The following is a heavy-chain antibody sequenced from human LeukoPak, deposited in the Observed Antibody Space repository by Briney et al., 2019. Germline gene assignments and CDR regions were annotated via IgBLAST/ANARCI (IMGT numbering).Heavy chain of an antibody. J-gene: IGHJ5*02. CDR1: GFTFSDYY. D-gene: IGHD3-22*01. Sequence: GGSLRFSCAASGFTFSDYYMSWIRQAPGKGLEWVSYISSSSSYTNYADSVKGRFTISRDNAKNSLYLQMNSLRAEDTAVYYCARYHYYDSSGYYSNWFDPWGQGTLVTVSS. CDR3: ARYHYYDSSGYYSNWFDP. CDR2: ISSSSSYT. V-gene: IGHV3-11*03.